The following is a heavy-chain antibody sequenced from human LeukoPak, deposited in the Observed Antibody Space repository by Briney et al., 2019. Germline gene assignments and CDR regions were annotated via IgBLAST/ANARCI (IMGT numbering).Heavy chain of an antibody. CDR1: GGSISSGGYY. J-gene: IGHJ6*02. Sequence: PSETLSLTCTVSGGSISSGGYYWSWIRQHPGKGLEWIGYIYYSGSTYYNPSLKSRVTISVDTSKNQFSLKLSSVTAADTAVYYCARESVPYYYYGMDVWGQGTTVTVSS. V-gene: IGHV4-30-4*08. CDR3: ARESVPYYYYGMDV. CDR2: IYYSGST.